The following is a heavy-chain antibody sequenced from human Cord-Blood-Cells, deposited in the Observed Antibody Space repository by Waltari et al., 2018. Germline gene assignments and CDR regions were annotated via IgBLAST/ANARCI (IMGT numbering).Heavy chain of an antibody. J-gene: IGHJ4*02. D-gene: IGHD6-13*01. CDR1: GFTFRSYA. V-gene: IGHV3-30-3*01. CDR3: ARGPIAAAGT. CDR2: ISYDGSNK. Sequence: QVQLVESGGGVVQPGRSLRLSCATSGFTFRSYAMHWVRQAPGKGLEWVAVISYDGSNKYYADSVKGRFTISRDNSKNTLYLQMNSLRAEDTAVYYCARGPIAAAGTWGQGTLVTVSS.